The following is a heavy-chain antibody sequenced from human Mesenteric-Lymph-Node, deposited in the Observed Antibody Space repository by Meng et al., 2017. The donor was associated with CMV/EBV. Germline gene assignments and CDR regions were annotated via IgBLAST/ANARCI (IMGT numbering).Heavy chain of an antibody. Sequence: SETLSLTCAVYGGSFSGYYWSWIRQPPGKGLEWIGETYHTGNSNYNPSLKSRVSISVDKSKNQFSLIMRSVTAADTAIYFCALCRGFSTAGCYNYFNYWGQGTPVTVSS. CDR3: ALCRGFSTAGCYNYFNY. V-gene: IGHV4-34*01. J-gene: IGHJ4*02. CDR2: TYHTGNS. CDR1: GGSFSGYY. D-gene: IGHD2-2*02.